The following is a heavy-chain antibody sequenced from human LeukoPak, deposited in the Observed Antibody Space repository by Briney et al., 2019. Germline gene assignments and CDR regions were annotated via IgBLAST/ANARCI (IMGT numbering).Heavy chain of an antibody. CDR1: GDSISSGSYY. V-gene: IGHV4-61*02. J-gene: IGHJ4*02. CDR3: AREVVTAVGSLDY. CDR2: VYMNRNI. Sequence: SQTLCRTCTVSGDSISSGSYYWNWIRQPPGKGLEWIGRVYMNRNINYNPSLKSRVTISVDTSKNQFSLRLSSVTAADTAVYYCAREVVTAVGSLDYWGQGTLVTVSS. D-gene: IGHD2-21*02.